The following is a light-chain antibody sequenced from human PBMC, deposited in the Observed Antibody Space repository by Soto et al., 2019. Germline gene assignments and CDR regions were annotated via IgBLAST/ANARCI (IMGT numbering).Light chain of an antibody. CDR3: QKYDTTPPWE. CDR1: QDIRNY. V-gene: IGKV1-27*01. J-gene: IGKJ1*01. CDR2: AAS. Sequence: DIPMTQSPSSLSASVGDRVTITCRASQDIRNYLAWHQQKPGKVPKLLIYAASTLQSGVPSRFSGSGSGTDFTLXXSSLQPXXXXXXXCQKYDTTPPWEFGQGTKVEIK.